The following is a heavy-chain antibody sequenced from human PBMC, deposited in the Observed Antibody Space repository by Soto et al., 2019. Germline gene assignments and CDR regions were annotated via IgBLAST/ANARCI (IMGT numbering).Heavy chain of an antibody. V-gene: IGHV3-7*03. Sequence: GGSLRLSCSASGFTFSGYWMTWVRQAPGKGLEWVANIKEDGSEKYYVDSVKGRFTISRDNPKNSLYLQMNSLRADDTAVYYCARPLYGSGSVWFDPWGQGTLVTVSS. D-gene: IGHD3-10*01. J-gene: IGHJ5*02. CDR3: ARPLYGSGSVWFDP. CDR2: IKEDGSEK. CDR1: GFTFSGYW.